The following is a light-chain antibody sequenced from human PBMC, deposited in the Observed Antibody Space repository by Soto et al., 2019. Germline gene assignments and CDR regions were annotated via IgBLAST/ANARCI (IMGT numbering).Light chain of an antibody. CDR2: KAS. CDR1: QSISSW. CDR3: QQDNSYWT. Sequence: DIQMTQSPSTLSASVGDRVTITCRASQSISSWLAWYQQKPGKAPKLLIYKASSLESGVPSRFSGSGSGTEFTLTISSRQPDDFEKYYCQQDNSYWTFGQGTKVEIK. V-gene: IGKV1-5*03. J-gene: IGKJ1*01.